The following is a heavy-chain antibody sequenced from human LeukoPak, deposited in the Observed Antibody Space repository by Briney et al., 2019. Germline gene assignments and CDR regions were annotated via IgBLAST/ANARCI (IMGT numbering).Heavy chain of an antibody. V-gene: IGHV1-18*01. D-gene: IGHD3-3*01. Sequence: GASVKVSCKASGYTFTSYGISWVRQAPGQGLEWMGWISAYNGNTNYAQKLQGRVTMTTDKSTSTAYMELSSLRSEDTAVYYCARVHDFWSGYLMRGSYYYYYMDVWGKGTTVTVSS. J-gene: IGHJ6*03. CDR3: ARVHDFWSGYLMRGSYYYYYMDV. CDR2: ISAYNGNT. CDR1: GYTFTSYG.